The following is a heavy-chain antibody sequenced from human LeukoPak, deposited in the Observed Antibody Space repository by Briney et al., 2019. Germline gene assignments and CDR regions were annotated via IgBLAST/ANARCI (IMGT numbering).Heavy chain of an antibody. V-gene: IGHV3-30*04. Sequence: PGTSLRLSCAASGFIFSNYAIHWVRQAPGKGLEWVARISTDGSNKYYADSVRGRFTISRDNPKNTLDLQMNSLRIDDTSLYYCIWEPASFYFDYWGQGTLVTVSS. D-gene: IGHD1-26*01. CDR1: GFIFSNYA. J-gene: IGHJ4*02. CDR3: IWEPASFYFDY. CDR2: ISTDGSNK.